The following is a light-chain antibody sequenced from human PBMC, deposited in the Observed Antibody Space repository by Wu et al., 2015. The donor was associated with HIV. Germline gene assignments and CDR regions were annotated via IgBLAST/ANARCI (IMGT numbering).Light chain of an antibody. CDR1: QSISNY. V-gene: IGKV1-39*01. CDR3: QQSYSTPGT. Sequence: DIQMTQSPSSLSASVGDRVTITCRASQSISNYLNWYQQKPGKAPKLLIYAASSLQSGVPSRFSGSGSGTDFTLTISSLQPEDFATYYCQQSYSTPGTFGQGTKLE. J-gene: IGKJ2*02. CDR2: AAS.